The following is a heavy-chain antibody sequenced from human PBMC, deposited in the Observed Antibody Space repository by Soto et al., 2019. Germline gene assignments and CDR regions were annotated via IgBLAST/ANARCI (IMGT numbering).Heavy chain of an antibody. V-gene: IGHV3-23*01. J-gene: IGHJ4*02. CDR1: GFTFSSYG. Sequence: GGSLRLSCAASGFTFSSYGMHWVRQAPGKGLEWVATISGSDGKTYYADSVKGRFSISRDTSRNTLYLQMNSLRADDTAIYYCAKWSYLDYWGQGTRVTVSS. CDR2: ISGSDGKT. CDR3: AKWSYLDY. D-gene: IGHD3-3*01.